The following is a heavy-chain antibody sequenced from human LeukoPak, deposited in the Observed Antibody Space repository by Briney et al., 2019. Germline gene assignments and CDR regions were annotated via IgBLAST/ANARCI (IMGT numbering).Heavy chain of an antibody. D-gene: IGHD1-26*01. CDR2: MWYDGSRE. J-gene: IGHJ4*02. Sequence: GGSLRLSCAASGFILSTHGMHWVRRAPGKGLEWVAGMWYDGSREDYADSVKSRFTISRDMSKNTLNLQMNSLRVEDTAMFYCARDLSFGSLDFRGQGTLVTVSS. CDR1: GFILSTHG. CDR3: ARDLSFGSLDF. V-gene: IGHV3-33*01.